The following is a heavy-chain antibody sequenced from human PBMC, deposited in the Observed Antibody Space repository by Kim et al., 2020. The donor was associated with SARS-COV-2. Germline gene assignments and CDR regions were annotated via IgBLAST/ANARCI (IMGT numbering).Heavy chain of an antibody. Sequence: GGSLRLSCAASGFTFSSYSMNWVRQAPGKGLEWVSSISSSSSYIYYADSVKGRFTISRDNAKNSLYLQMNSLRAEDTAVYYCASGRRERGYSYGGVGDYWGQGTLVTVSS. D-gene: IGHD5-18*01. CDR3: ASGRRERGYSYGGVGDY. CDR1: GFTFSSYS. CDR2: ISSSSSYI. J-gene: IGHJ4*02. V-gene: IGHV3-21*01.